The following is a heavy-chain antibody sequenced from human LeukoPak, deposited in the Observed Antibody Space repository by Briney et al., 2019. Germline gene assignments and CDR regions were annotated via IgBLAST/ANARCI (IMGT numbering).Heavy chain of an antibody. CDR3: ARDLGYSYGHFDY. CDR2: ISSSSSTI. J-gene: IGHJ4*02. D-gene: IGHD5-18*01. V-gene: IGHV3-48*01. Sequence: GGSLRLSCAASGFTFSSYSMNWVRQAPGKGLEWVSYISSSSSTIYYADSVKGRFTISRDNAKNSLYLQMNSLRAEDTAVYYCARDLGYSYGHFDYWGQGTPVTFSS. CDR1: GFTFSSYS.